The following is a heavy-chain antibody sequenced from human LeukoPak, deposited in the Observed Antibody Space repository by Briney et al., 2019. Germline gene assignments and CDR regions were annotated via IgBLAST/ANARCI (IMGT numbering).Heavy chain of an antibody. D-gene: IGHD2-2*01. CDR2: INPSGGST. Sequence: ASVKVSCKASGYTFTSYYMHWVRQAPRQGLEWMGIINPSGGSTSYAQKFQGRVTMTRDTSTSTVYMELSSLRSEDTAVYYCASGEVPAATIDYWGQGTLVTVSS. CDR3: ASGEVPAATIDY. J-gene: IGHJ4*02. V-gene: IGHV1-46*01. CDR1: GYTFTSYY.